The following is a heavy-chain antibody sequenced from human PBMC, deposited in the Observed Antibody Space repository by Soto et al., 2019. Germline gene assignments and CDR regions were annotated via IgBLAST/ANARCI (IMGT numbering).Heavy chain of an antibody. V-gene: IGHV1-8*01. CDR3: ATSGGGWYLY. CDR2: LNPTSGDT. CDR1: GYTFSSYD. J-gene: IGHJ4*02. D-gene: IGHD6-19*01. Sequence: QVQLVQSGAEVKKPGASVKVSCKASGYTFSSYDINWVRQATGQGRGWMGWLNPTSGDTGYAQKFQGRVTLTRNTSISTAYIELSSLTSYDTAVYYCATSGGGWYLYWGQGTLVTVSS.